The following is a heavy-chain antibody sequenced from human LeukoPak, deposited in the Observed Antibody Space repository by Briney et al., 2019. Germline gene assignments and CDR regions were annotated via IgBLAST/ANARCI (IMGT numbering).Heavy chain of an antibody. CDR2: INPNSGGT. J-gene: IGHJ4*02. Sequence: ASVKVSCKASGYTFTGYYMHWVRQAPGEGLEWMGWINPNSGGTNYAQKFQGRVTMTRDTCISTAYMELSRLRSDDTAVYYCARARRDRYSSSWYDYWGQGTLVTVSS. CDR1: GYTFTGYY. V-gene: IGHV1-2*02. CDR3: ARARRDRYSSSWYDY. D-gene: IGHD6-13*01.